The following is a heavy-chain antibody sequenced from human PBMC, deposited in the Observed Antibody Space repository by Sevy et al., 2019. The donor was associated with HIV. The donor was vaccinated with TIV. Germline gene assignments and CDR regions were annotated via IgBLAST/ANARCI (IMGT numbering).Heavy chain of an antibody. CDR1: GFTFSTYA. Sequence: GGSLRLSCAASGFTFSTYAMSWVRQTPGKGLQWVSVISDSGGSTYYADSVQGRFTISRDNSKDTMYLQVNSLRAEDTAVYYCARRQDLGSVIRTGVIDVWGQGTTVTVSS. CDR2: ISDSGGST. D-gene: IGHD3-10*01. V-gene: IGHV3-23*01. J-gene: IGHJ6*02. CDR3: ARRQDLGSVIRTGVIDV.